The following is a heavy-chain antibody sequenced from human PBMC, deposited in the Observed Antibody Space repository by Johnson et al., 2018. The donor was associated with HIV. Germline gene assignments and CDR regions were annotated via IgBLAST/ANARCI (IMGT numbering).Heavy chain of an antibody. J-gene: IGHJ3*02. Sequence: MQLVESGGGSVQPGGSLRLSCAASEFTFKDYYMNWIRQAPGKGLEWVSHISSSGTTKYYSDSVKGRFTISRDNAKKSLYLEMRDLRVDDTATYYCARESSPWGGDYAGYGLDIWGQGTRVAVSS. V-gene: IGHV3-11*04. CDR1: EFTFKDYY. CDR2: ISSSGTTK. CDR3: ARESSPWGGDYAGYGLDI. D-gene: IGHD4-17*01.